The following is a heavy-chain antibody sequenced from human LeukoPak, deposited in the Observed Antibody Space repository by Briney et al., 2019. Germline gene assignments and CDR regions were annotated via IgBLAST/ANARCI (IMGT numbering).Heavy chain of an antibody. CDR1: GYTFTGYY. J-gene: IGHJ4*02. CDR3: ATYCGGDCYSAFDY. CDR2: INPNSGGT. Sequence: ASVKVSCKASGYTFTGYYMHWVRQAPGQGLEWMGWINPNSGGTNYAQKFQGRVTMTRDTSISTAYMELSRLRSDDTAVYYCATYCGGDCYSAFDYWGQGTLVTVSS. D-gene: IGHD2-21*02. V-gene: IGHV1-2*02.